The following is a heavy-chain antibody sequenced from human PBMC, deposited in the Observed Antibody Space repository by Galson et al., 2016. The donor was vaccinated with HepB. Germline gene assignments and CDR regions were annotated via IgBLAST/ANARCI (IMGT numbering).Heavy chain of an antibody. D-gene: IGHD2-8*01. Sequence: SLRLSCAASGLTYSDFYMYWIRQAPGQGLQWVSYISNNNVYANYGDFVKGRFTISRDNTKNLVFLQMSGLRAEDTALYFCAASSNKILRFEPPPHFEYWGQRALVTVSS. CDR1: GLTYSDFY. CDR2: ISNNNVYA. CDR3: AASSNKILRFEPPPHFEY. V-gene: IGHV3-11*06. J-gene: IGHJ4*02.